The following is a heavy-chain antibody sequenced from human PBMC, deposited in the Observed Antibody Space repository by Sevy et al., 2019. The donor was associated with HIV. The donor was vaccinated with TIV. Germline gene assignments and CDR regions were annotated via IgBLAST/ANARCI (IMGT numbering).Heavy chain of an antibody. Sequence: ASVKVSCKVSGYTLTELSMHWVRQAPGKGLEWVGTFDPEDGKRIYGQKFKGRLTMTEDTSTETAYMELNSLRSDDTAVYYCATTKDYYDSSGYPFDYWGQGTQVTVSS. CDR2: FDPEDGKR. J-gene: IGHJ4*02. CDR1: GYTLTELS. V-gene: IGHV1-24*01. D-gene: IGHD3-22*01. CDR3: ATTKDYYDSSGYPFDY.